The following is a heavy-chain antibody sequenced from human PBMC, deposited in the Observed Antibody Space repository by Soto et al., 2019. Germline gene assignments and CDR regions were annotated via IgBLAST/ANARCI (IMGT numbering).Heavy chain of an antibody. D-gene: IGHD5-18*01. CDR1: GFTFSSYA. V-gene: IGHV3-30-3*01. Sequence: QVQLVESGGGVVQPGRSLRLSCAASGFTFSSYAMHWVRQAPGKGLEWVAVISYDGSNKYYADSVKGRFTISRDNSKNTLYLQMNSLRAEDTAVYYCARAHLSGYSYSTIGYWGQGTLVTVSS. CDR3: ARAHLSGYSYSTIGY. J-gene: IGHJ4*02. CDR2: ISYDGSNK.